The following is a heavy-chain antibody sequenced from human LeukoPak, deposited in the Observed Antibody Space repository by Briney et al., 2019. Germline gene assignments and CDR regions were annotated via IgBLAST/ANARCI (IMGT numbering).Heavy chain of an antibody. CDR2: IIAMFNMT. V-gene: IGHV1-69*01. D-gene: IGHD3-16*01. Sequence: SVKVSCKASGGSFSSYGIVWVRQAPGQGLEWMGGIIAMFNMTTQAQNFKGRVTFTADESTATTYMARSGLRSDDTAMYYCAREMGSLEVWGQGTLVIVSS. CDR3: AREMGSLEV. CDR1: GGSFSSYG. J-gene: IGHJ4*02.